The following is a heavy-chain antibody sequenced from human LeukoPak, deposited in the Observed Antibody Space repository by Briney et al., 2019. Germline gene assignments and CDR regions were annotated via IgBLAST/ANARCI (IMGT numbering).Heavy chain of an antibody. CDR1: EYTFTSYG. CDR3: ARLSQTPDYYDAGRHYHLAY. CDR2: MNPTTGNT. V-gene: IGHV1-8*01. Sequence: ASVKVSCTGSEYTFTSYGINWVRQAPGQGLEWMGWMNPTTGNTGYAQKFQGRVTMTRDTSKNTAYMELRSLDSEDTAVYFCARLSQTPDYYDAGRHYHLAYWGQGTRVTVSS. J-gene: IGHJ4*02. D-gene: IGHD3-22*01.